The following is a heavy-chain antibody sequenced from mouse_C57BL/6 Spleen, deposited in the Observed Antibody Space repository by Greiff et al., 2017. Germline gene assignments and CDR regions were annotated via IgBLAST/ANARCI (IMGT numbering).Heavy chain of an antibody. CDR3: ARSGGSSPYYFDY. J-gene: IGHJ2*01. CDR2: IDPSDSYT. CDR1: GYTFTSYW. Sequence: QVQLQQPGAELVRPGTSVKLSCKASGYTFTSYWMHWVKQRPGQGLEWIGVIDPSDSYTNYNQKFKGKATLTVDTSSSTAYMQLSSLTSEDSAVYYCARSGGSSPYYFDYWGQGTTRTGSS. D-gene: IGHD1-1*01. V-gene: IGHV1-59*01.